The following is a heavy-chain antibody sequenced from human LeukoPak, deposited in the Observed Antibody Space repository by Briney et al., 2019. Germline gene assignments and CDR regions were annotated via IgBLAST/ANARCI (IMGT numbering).Heavy chain of an antibody. CDR1: GGSISSSSHY. CDR3: ARRYSSGWYRYYFDY. J-gene: IGHJ4*02. CDR2: IYYSGST. V-gene: IGHV4-39*07. Sequence: PSETLSLTCTVSGGSISSSSHYWGWIRQPPGKGLEWIGSIYYSGSTYYNPSLKSRVTISVDTPKNQFSLKLSSVTAADTAVYSCARRYSSGWYRYYFDYWGQGTLVTVSS. D-gene: IGHD6-19*01.